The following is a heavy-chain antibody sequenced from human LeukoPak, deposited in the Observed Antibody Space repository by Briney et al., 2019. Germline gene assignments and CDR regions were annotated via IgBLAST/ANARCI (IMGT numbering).Heavy chain of an antibody. D-gene: IGHD3-10*01. Sequence: GASVKVSCKASGYTFTSYDINWVRQATGQGLEWMGWMNPNSGNTGYAQKFQGRVTMTRNTSISTAYMELSSLRSEDTAVYYCARVWPGLNYYGSMYYMDVWGKGTTVTIPS. CDR3: ARVWPGLNYYGSMYYMDV. J-gene: IGHJ6*03. V-gene: IGHV1-8*01. CDR2: MNPNSGNT. CDR1: GYTFTSYD.